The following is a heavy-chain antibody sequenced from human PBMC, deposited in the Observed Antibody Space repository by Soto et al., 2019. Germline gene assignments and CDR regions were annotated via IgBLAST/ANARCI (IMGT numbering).Heavy chain of an antibody. CDR1: GFSFNIYD. V-gene: IGHV3-23*01. CDR3: AQVEYCGGDCYYWSFDF. J-gene: IGHJ2*01. D-gene: IGHD2-21*02. Sequence: GGSLRLSCAAAGFSFNIYDMSWVRQAPGKGLEWVSTIAGSGDDTYYTDSVKGRFSISRDNPKNTLYLQMNSLRAEDTAVYYFAQVEYCGGDCYYWSFDFWGRGTLVTVSS. CDR2: IAGSGDDT.